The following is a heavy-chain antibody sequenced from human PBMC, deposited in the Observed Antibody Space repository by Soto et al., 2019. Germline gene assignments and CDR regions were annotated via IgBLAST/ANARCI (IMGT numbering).Heavy chain of an antibody. D-gene: IGHD3-10*01. Sequence: QLQLQESGPGLVKPSETLSLTCTVSGGSISSSSYYWGWIRQPPGKGLEWIGSIYYSGITYYNPSLKSRVTISVDTSKNKFSLELSSVTAADTAVYYCARRRGSGSYQPDYWGQGTLVTVSS. CDR2: IYYSGIT. CDR1: GGSISSSSYY. V-gene: IGHV4-39*01. J-gene: IGHJ4*02. CDR3: ARRRGSGSYQPDY.